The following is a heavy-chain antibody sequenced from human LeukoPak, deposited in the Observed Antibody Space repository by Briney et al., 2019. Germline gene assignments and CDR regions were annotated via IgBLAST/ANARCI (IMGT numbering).Heavy chain of an antibody. Sequence: SETLSLTCAVYGGSFSGYYWSWIRQPPGKGLEWIGEINHSGSTNYNPSLKRRVTISVDTSKNQFSLKLSSVTAADTAVYYCARWYDGSSWYTRRYFDYWGQGTLVTVSS. D-gene: IGHD6-13*01. CDR1: GGSFSGYY. CDR3: ARWYDGSSWYTRRYFDY. J-gene: IGHJ4*02. V-gene: IGHV4-34*01. CDR2: INHSGST.